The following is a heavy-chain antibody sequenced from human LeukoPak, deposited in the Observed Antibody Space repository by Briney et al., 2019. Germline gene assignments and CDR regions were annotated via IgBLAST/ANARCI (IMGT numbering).Heavy chain of an antibody. V-gene: IGHV5-51*01. CDR1: GYSFTSYW. CDR3: ARRVQQLVRGDWFDP. D-gene: IGHD6-13*01. J-gene: IGHJ5*02. Sequence: GESLKISCKGSGYSFTSYWIGWVRQMPGKGLEWMGIIYPGDSDTRYSPSFQGQVTISADKSISTAYLQWSSLKASDTAMYYCARRVQQLVRGDWFDPWRQGTLVTVSS. CDR2: IYPGDSDT.